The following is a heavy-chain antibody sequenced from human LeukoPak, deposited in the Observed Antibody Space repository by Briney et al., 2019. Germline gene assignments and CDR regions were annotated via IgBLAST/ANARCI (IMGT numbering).Heavy chain of an antibody. V-gene: IGHV1-18*04. D-gene: IGHD5-12*01. CDR2: ISCYNGDT. CDR3: ARDPSNSAGYHAHFDS. J-gene: IGHJ4*02. CDR1: GYSFTHHG. Sequence: ASVKVSCKASGYSFTHHGISWVRQAPGQGLEWMGWISCYNGDTMYAQNVQGRATMTTDTSTTTAYIELRSLSSDDTAMYYCARDPSNSAGYHAHFDSWGQGTLVTVSS.